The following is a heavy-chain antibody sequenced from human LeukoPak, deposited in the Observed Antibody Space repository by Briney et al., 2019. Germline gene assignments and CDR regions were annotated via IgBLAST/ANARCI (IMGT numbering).Heavy chain of an antibody. CDR1: GFTFSSYW. D-gene: IGHD2-15*01. CDR3: ARDLAYCSGGSCYSNWFDP. V-gene: IGHV3-74*01. CDR2: INTDGSST. J-gene: IGHJ5*02. Sequence: PGGSLRLSCTASGFTFSSYWMHWVRQAPGKGLVWVSRINTDGSSTSYADSVKGRFTISRDNAKNTLYLQMNSLRAEDTAVYYCARDLAYCSGGSCYSNWFDPWGQGTLVTVSS.